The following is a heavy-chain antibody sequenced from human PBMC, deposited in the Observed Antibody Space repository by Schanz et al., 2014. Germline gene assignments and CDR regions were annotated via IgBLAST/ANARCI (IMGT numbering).Heavy chain of an antibody. CDR1: GYTLTGFG. Sequence: QVQLVQSGAEVKKPGASVKVSCKASGYTLTGFGVSWVRQAPGQGREWMGWISAYSGNSKYAQKLQGRVTMTTDTSTNTAYMERRGLTSADTAVYYCARFNSGSHSPPYYYYGMDVWGQGTTVTVSS. CDR3: ARFNSGSHSPPYYYYGMDV. D-gene: IGHD1-26*01. J-gene: IGHJ6*02. V-gene: IGHV1-18*01. CDR2: ISAYSGNS.